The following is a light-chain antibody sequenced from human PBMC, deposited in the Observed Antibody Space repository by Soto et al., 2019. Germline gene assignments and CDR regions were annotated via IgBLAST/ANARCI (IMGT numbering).Light chain of an antibody. J-gene: IGKJ1*01. Sequence: DIQITQSPSTLSASVGDRVTITCRASQSIASYLNWYQQKPGKAPKVLIYAASSLQSGVPSRFSGSGSGTEFTLTISSLQPEDSATYYCQQSLNTPRTFGQGTKVDI. CDR3: QQSLNTPRT. V-gene: IGKV1-39*01. CDR2: AAS. CDR1: QSIASY.